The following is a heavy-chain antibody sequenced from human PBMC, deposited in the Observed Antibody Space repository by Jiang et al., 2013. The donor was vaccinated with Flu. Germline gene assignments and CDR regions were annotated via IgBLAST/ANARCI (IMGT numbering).Heavy chain of an antibody. V-gene: IGHV3-7*01. J-gene: IGHJ5*02. Sequence: QLVESGGGLVQPGGSLRLSCAASGFTFSSYWMSWVRQAPGKGLEWVANIKQDGSEKYYVDSVKGRFTISRDNAKNSLYLQMNSLRAEDTAVYYCARGLYYYDSSGPNNWFDPWGQGTLVTVSS. CDR3: ARGLYYYDSSGPNNWFDP. CDR1: GFTFSSYW. CDR2: IKQDGSEK. D-gene: IGHD3-22*01.